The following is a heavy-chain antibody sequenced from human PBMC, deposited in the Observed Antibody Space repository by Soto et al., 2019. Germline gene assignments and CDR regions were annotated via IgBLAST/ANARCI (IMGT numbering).Heavy chain of an antibody. Sequence: QVQLQESGPGLVKPSGTLSLTCAVSGGSISSSNWWSWVRQPPGKGLEWIGEIYHSGSTNYNPSLRSRVTISVDKSKHQFSLKLSSVTAADTAVYYCARAMIVVGINDAFDIWGQGTMVTVSS. CDR2: IYHSGST. CDR3: ARAMIVVGINDAFDI. V-gene: IGHV4-4*02. J-gene: IGHJ3*02. D-gene: IGHD3-22*01. CDR1: GGSISSSNW.